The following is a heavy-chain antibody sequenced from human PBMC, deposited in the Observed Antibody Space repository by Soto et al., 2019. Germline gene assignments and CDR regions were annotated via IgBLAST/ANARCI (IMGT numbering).Heavy chain of an antibody. CDR2: IIPIFGTA. D-gene: IGHD3-16*01. V-gene: IGHV1-69*13. Sequence: PVKVSSKASGGTFSSYAINWVRQAPGQGLEWMGGIIPIFGTANYAQKFQGRVTITADESTSTVYMELSSLRSEDTAVYYCARGRAGDYDYVWGSYGDWFDPGGQGTRVTVPS. J-gene: IGHJ5*02. CDR3: ARGRAGDYDYVWGSYGDWFDP. CDR1: GGTFSSYA.